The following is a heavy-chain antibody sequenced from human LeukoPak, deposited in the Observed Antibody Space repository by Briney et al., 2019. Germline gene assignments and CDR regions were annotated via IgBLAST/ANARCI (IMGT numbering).Heavy chain of an antibody. V-gene: IGHV3-23*01. D-gene: IGHD3-22*01. CDR1: GFTFNRYV. CDR3: AKHDSSGYYYAYFDY. J-gene: IGHJ4*02. Sequence: GGSLRLSCAASGFTFNRYVMSWVRQAPGKGLEWVSSIYGSGGSAYSADSVKGRFTISRDNSKNTLYLQMNSLRAEDTAVYYCAKHDSSGYYYAYFDYWGQGTLVTVSS. CDR2: IYGSGGSA.